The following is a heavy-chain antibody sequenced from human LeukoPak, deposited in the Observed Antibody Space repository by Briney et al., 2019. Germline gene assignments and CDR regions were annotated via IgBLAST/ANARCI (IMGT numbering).Heavy chain of an antibody. V-gene: IGHV3-53*01. CDR2: IYRGGST. D-gene: IGHD3-22*01. J-gene: IGHJ4*02. Sequence: PGGSLRLSCAASGFTVSGNYMSWVRQAPGKGLEWVSVIYRGGSTYYADSVKGRFTISRDNAKNSLYLQMNSLRAEDTAVYYCARDRDDSSGYYYPLDYWGQGTLVTVSS. CDR3: ARDRDDSSGYYYPLDY. CDR1: GFTVSGNY.